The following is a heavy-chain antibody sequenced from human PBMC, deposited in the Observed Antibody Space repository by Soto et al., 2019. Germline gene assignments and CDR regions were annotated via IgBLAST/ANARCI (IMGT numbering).Heavy chain of an antibody. CDR2: INAYNGNT. Sequence: ASVQVSCMASGYTFISYGICWVRQAPGQGLEWMGWINAYNGNTNYAQTLQGRVTMTTDTSTSTAYRELRSLRSDDTAVYYCARVVVPAAPYGMDVWGQGTTVTVSS. CDR3: ARVVVPAAPYGMDV. D-gene: IGHD2-2*01. CDR1: GYTFISYG. V-gene: IGHV1-18*01. J-gene: IGHJ6*02.